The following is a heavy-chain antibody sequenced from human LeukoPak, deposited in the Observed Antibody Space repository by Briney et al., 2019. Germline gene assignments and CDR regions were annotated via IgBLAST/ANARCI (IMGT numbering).Heavy chain of an antibody. V-gene: IGHV5-51*01. CDR2: IYLGDSDT. D-gene: IGHD1-26*01. J-gene: IGHJ3*02. CDR3: ARQYVGGNDAFDI. Sequence: GESLKFSCKASGYSSTNYWIGWVRHMPRKGMGLMGIIYLGDSDTRYSPSFQSKVTISADKTISTAYLQWSSLKASDTAIYYCARQYVGGNDAFDIWGQGTMVTVSS. CDR1: GYSSTNYW.